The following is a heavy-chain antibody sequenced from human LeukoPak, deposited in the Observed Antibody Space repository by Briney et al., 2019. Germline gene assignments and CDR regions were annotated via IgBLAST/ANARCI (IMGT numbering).Heavy chain of an antibody. CDR1: GFSFSSYS. CDR2: INTVSSYI. V-gene: IGHV3-21*06. D-gene: IGHD3-22*01. CDR3: ARLRRNTDSSGFFYYYDY. J-gene: IGHJ4*02. Sequence: GGSLRLSCAASGFSFSSYSFNWVRQAPGKGLEWVSSINTVSSYIYYTDSLKGRFTISRDDAKNSVYLQMDSLRAEDSAAYYCARLRRNTDSSGFFYYYDYWGQGTLVTVSS.